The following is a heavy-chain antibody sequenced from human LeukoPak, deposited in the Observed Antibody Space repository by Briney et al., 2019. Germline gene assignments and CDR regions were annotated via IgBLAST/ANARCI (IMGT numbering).Heavy chain of an antibody. D-gene: IGHD3-22*01. V-gene: IGHV1-2*02. CDR2: INPNSGGT. Sequence: ASVKVSCKASGYTFTGYYMHWVRQAPGQGLEWMGWINPNSGGTNYAQKFQGRVTTTRDTSISTAYMELGRLRSDDTAVYYCARDLYYYDSSGYVDYWGQGTLVTVSS. CDR3: ARDLYYYDSSGYVDY. J-gene: IGHJ4*02. CDR1: GYTFTGYY.